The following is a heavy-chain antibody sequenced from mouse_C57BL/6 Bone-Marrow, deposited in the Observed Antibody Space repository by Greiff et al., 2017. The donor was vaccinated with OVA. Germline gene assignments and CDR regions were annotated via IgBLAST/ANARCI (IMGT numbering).Heavy chain of an antibody. V-gene: IGHV1-50*01. J-gene: IGHJ1*03. CDR1: GYTFTSYW. Sequence: QVQLQQPGAELVKPGASVKLSCKASGYTFTSYWMPWVKQRPGQGLEWIGEIDPSDSYTNYTQKFKGKATLTVDTSSSTAYMQLSSLTSEDSAVYYCARDSPYYYGSSGWYFDVWGTGTTVTVSS. CDR2: IDPSDSYT. CDR3: ARDSPYYYGSSGWYFDV. D-gene: IGHD1-1*01.